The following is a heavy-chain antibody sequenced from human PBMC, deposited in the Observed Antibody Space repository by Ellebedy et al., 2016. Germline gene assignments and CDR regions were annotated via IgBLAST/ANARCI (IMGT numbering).Heavy chain of an antibody. D-gene: IGHD3-10*01. CDR2: IYHSGST. Sequence: GSLRLSCTVSGYSISSGYYWGWIRQPPGKGLEWLGSIYHSGSTYYNPSLKSRVTISVDTSKNQFSLKLSSVTAADTAVYYCASQVRGVIFYYYMDVWGKGTTVTVSS. CDR3: ASQVRGVIFYYYMDV. J-gene: IGHJ6*03. V-gene: IGHV4-38-2*02. CDR1: GYSISSGYY.